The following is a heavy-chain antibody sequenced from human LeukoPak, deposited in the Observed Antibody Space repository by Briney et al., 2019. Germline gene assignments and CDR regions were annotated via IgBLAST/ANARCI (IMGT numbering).Heavy chain of an antibody. CDR3: ARGINIGDSRFFDP. CDR1: GGSISTYY. CDR2: IFSSGST. D-gene: IGHD6-13*01. J-gene: IGHJ5*01. V-gene: IGHV4-4*07. Sequence: SETLSLTCTVSGGSISTYYWSWIRQPAGMGLQWIGRIFSSGSTNYNPSLKSRVTMSIDTSKNQFSLKLNSVIAADTAMYYCARGINIGDSRFFDPWGQGILVIVSS.